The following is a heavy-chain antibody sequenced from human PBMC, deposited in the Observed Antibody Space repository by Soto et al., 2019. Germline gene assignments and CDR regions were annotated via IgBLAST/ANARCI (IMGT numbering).Heavy chain of an antibody. D-gene: IGHD3-10*01. CDR1: GFTFSNAW. CDR2: IKSKTDGGTT. CDR3: TTAHLPILLRKGMSY. Sequence: GGSLRLSCAASGFTFSNAWMNWVRQAPGKGLEWVGRIKSKTDGGTTDYAAPVKGRFTISRDDSKNTLYLQMNSLKTEDTAVYYCTTAHLPILLRKGMSYWGQGTLVTVSS. J-gene: IGHJ4*02. V-gene: IGHV3-15*07.